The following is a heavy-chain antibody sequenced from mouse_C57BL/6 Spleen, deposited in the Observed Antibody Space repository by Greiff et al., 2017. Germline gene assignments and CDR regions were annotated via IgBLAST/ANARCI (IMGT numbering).Heavy chain of an antibody. J-gene: IGHJ1*03. CDR3: AYDYDWYFDV. V-gene: IGHV1-77*01. Sequence: QVQLQQSGAELVKPGASVKISCKASGYTFTDYYINWVKQRPGQGLEWNGKIGPGSGSTYYNEKFKGKATLTADKSSSTAYMQLSSLTSEDTAVYFCAYDYDWYFDVWGTGTTVTVSS. D-gene: IGHD2-4*01. CDR2: IGPGSGST. CDR1: GYTFTDYY.